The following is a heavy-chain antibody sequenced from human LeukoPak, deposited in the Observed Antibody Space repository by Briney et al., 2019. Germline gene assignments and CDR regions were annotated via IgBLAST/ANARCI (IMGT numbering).Heavy chain of an antibody. CDR2: ISSSSSYI. D-gene: IGHD6-13*01. J-gene: IGHJ6*03. V-gene: IGHV3-21*01. Sequence: GGSLRLSCEASGFTFNSHAMSWVRQSPGKGLEWVSSISSSSSYIYYADSVKGRFTISRDNAKNSLYLQMNSLRAEDTAVYYCARDGRYSSSWYLYYYYYMDVWGKGTTVTVSS. CDR3: ARDGRYSSSWYLYYYYYMDV. CDR1: GFTFNSHA.